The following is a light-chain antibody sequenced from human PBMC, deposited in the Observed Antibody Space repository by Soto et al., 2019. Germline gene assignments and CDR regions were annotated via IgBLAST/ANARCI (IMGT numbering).Light chain of an antibody. CDR3: QQYNNWIT. V-gene: IGKV3-20*01. Sequence: EIVLTQSPVTLSLSPGEEATLSCRASQSVTTRYLAWYQQKPGQAPRLLMYGASNRATGIPARFSGSGSATDFTLTISSLEPEDFAVYYCQQYNNWITFGQGTRLEI. CDR2: GAS. J-gene: IGKJ5*01. CDR1: QSVTTRY.